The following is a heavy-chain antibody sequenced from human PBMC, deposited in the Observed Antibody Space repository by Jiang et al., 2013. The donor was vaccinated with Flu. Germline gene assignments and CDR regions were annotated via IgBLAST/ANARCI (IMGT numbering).Heavy chain of an antibody. CDR1: GDSISNNY. Sequence: VQLVESGPGLVKPSETLSLTCTVSGDSISNNYWNWIRQPPGKGLEWIGYIDTSGTTNYSPSLRSRVTVSVDRSKNQFSLKLSSVTAADTAIYYCARLIPGVRGNRLNYFDYWGQGTLVTVSS. D-gene: IGHD3-16*01. J-gene: IGHJ4*02. V-gene: IGHV4-4*09. CDR2: IDTSGTT. CDR3: ARLIPGVRGNRLNYFDY.